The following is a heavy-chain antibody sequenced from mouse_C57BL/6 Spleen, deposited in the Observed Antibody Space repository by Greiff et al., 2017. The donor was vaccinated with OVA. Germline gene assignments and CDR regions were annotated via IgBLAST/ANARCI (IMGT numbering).Heavy chain of an antibody. J-gene: IGHJ2*01. CDR3: AKGDDYDCFDY. V-gene: IGHV2-5*01. CDR2: IWSGGST. CDR1: GFSLTSYG. D-gene: IGHD2-4*01. Sequence: VQLQQSGPGLVQPSQCLSISCTVSGFSLTSYGVHWVRQSPGKGLEWLGVIWSGGSTDYNAAFMSRLSNTKDNSKSQVFFKMNSLQADDTAIYYCAKGDDYDCFDYWGQGTTLTVSS.